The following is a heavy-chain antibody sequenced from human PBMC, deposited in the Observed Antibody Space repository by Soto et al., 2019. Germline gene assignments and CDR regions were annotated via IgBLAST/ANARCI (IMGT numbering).Heavy chain of an antibody. CDR1: GGSFSGYY. D-gene: IGHD5-18*01. Sequence: QVQLQQWGAGLLKPSETLSLTCAVYGGSFSGYYWSWIRQPPGKGLEWIGEINHSGSTNYNPSLKSRVTISVDTSKHQFSLKLSSVTAADTAVYYCARNRAMVLFDYWGQGTLVTVSS. CDR3: ARNRAMVLFDY. J-gene: IGHJ4*02. V-gene: IGHV4-34*01. CDR2: INHSGST.